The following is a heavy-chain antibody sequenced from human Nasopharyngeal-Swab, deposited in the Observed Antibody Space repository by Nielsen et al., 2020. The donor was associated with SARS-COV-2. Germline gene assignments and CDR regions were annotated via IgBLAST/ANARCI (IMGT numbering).Heavy chain of an antibody. CDR1: GFTFTSHG. J-gene: IGHJ6*02. V-gene: IGHV3-30*02. CDR2: IRNDGSNK. CDR3: AGDGLDYDFWSAYFMDV. D-gene: IGHD3-3*01. Sequence: GESLKISCAASGFTFTSHGMYWVRQAPGEGLDWVAFIRNDGSNKNYADSVKGRFTISRDNSKNTLYLQMNSLRAEDTAVYYCAGDGLDYDFWSAYFMDVWGQGTTVTVSS.